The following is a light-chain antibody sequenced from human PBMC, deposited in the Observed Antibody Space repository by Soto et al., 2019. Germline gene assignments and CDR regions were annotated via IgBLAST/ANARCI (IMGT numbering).Light chain of an antibody. CDR3: CSYAGSSTYV. CDR2: EGS. V-gene: IGLV2-23*01. J-gene: IGLJ1*01. Sequence: QSVLTQPASVSGSPGQSITISCTGTSSDVGSYNLVSWYQHHPGKAPKLMISEGSKRPSGVSNRFSGSKSGNTASLTISGLQAEDEADYYCCSYAGSSTYVFGTGTQLTVL. CDR1: SSDVGSYNL.